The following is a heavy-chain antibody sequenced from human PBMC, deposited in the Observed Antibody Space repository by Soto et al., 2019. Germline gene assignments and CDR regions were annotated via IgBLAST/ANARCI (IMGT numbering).Heavy chain of an antibody. J-gene: IGHJ4*02. CDR1: GGSISSGGYY. V-gene: IGHV4-31*03. CDR3: ARDDCSGGSCYSFNY. CDR2: IYYSGST. Sequence: QVQLQESGPGLVKPSQTLSLTCTVSGGSISSGGYYWSWIRQHPGKGLEWIGYIYYSGSTYYNPSLKSRVTISVDTSKNQFSLKLSSVTAADTAVYYCARDDCSGGSCYSFNYWGQGTLVTVSS. D-gene: IGHD2-15*01.